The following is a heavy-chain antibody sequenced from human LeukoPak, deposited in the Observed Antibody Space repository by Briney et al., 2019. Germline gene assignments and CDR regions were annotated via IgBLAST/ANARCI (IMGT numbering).Heavy chain of an antibody. D-gene: IGHD3-22*01. Sequence: SETLSLTCTVSGDFITGSTYYWGWIRQPPGKGPEWIGSMYYSGSTYSSPSLRSRVTMSADTSKNQFSLNLKSVTAADTAVYYCARQYYDSTGCYYFDYWGQGTLVTVSS. CDR2: MYYSGST. CDR1: GDFITGSTYY. J-gene: IGHJ4*02. CDR3: ARQYYDSTGCYYFDY. V-gene: IGHV4-39*01.